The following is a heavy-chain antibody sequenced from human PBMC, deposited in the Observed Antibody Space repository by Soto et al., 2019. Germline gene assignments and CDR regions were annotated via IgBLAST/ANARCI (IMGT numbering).Heavy chain of an antibody. D-gene: IGHD1-26*01. V-gene: IGHV4-30-2*01. CDR2: IYHSGST. CDR3: ARVREPLTGGPWFDP. CDR1: GDSISSGGYA. J-gene: IGHJ5*02. Sequence: SETLSITCAVCGDSISSGGYAWSWIQQPPGKGLEWIGYIYHSGSTYYNPSLKSRVTISVDTSKNQFSLKLSSVTAADTAVYYCARVREPLTGGPWFDPWGQGTVVTVSS.